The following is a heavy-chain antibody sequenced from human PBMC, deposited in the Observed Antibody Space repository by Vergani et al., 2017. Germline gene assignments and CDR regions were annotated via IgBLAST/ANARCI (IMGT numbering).Heavy chain of an antibody. CDR1: GFKFSDHY. D-gene: IGHD1-1*01. Sequence: LEESGGGSVKPGGSLRLSCAASGFKFSDHYMSWIRQAPGKGLEWVSHISPGASTGSYTASVTGRFTVSRDNDNNSLTLDMTTLRVEDTAVYYCAKSPGISTTRHYYAMDVWGQGTTVTVSS. CDR3: AKSPGISTTRHYYAMDV. J-gene: IGHJ6*02. CDR2: ISPGASTG. V-gene: IGHV3-11*04.